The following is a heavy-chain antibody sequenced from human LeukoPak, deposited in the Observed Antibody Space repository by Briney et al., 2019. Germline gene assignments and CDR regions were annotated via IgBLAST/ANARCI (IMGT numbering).Heavy chain of an antibody. CDR1: GFMFKNYG. CDR3: AKKAFSTGCTYFDY. J-gene: IGHJ4*02. V-gene: IGHV3-23*01. CDR2: VDGGGGST. Sequence: GGSLRLSCAASGFMFKNYGMSWVRQAPGKWLEWVSAVDGGGGSTYYADSVKGRFTISRDNSKNTLFLQMNSLRADDTAVYYCAKKAFSTGCTYFDYWGQGLLVTVSS. D-gene: IGHD6-19*01.